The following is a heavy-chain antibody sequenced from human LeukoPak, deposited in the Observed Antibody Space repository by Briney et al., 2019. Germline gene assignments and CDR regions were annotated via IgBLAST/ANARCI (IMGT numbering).Heavy chain of an antibody. CDR2: IYYSGST. J-gene: IGHJ4*02. D-gene: IGHD3-10*01. CDR3: ARGSLRSSPLDY. Sequence: SQTLSLTCTVSGGSISSGGYYWSWIRQHPGKGLEWIGYIYYSGSTYYNPSLKSRVTISVDTSKNQFSPKLSSVTAADTAVYYCARGSLRSSPLDYWGQGTLVTVSS. V-gene: IGHV4-31*03. CDR1: GGSISSGGYY.